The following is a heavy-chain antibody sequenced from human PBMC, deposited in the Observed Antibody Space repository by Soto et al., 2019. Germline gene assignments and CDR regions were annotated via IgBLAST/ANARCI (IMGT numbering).Heavy chain of an antibody. CDR2: IYYSGST. D-gene: IGHD3-3*01. Sequence: PSETLSLTCTVSGGSISSYYWSWIRQPPGKGLEWIGYIYYSGSTNYNPSLKSRVTISVDTSKNQFSLKLSSVTAADTAAYYCARIHYDFWSGYPHWFDPWGQGTLVTVSS. CDR3: ARIHYDFWSGYPHWFDP. CDR1: GGSISSYY. J-gene: IGHJ5*02. V-gene: IGHV4-59*01.